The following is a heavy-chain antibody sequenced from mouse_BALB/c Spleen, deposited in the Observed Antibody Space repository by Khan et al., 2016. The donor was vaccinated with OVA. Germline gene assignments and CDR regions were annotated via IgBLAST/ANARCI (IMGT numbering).Heavy chain of an antibody. J-gene: IGHJ3*01. Sequence: QVQLKESGPGLVQPSQSLSITCTVSGFSLTTYGVHWVRQSPGKGLEWLGVIWSGGSTDYNAAFISRLSISKDNSKSQVFFKMNSLQANDTAIYYCARNYDYDEGLAYWGQGTLVIVSA. CDR1: GFSLTTYG. CDR3: ARNYDYDEGLAY. CDR2: IWSGGST. D-gene: IGHD2-4*01. V-gene: IGHV2-2*02.